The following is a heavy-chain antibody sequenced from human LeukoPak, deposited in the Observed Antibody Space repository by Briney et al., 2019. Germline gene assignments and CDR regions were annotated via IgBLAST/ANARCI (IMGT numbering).Heavy chain of an antibody. CDR2: IYTSGST. D-gene: IGHD2-2*02. Sequence: SETLSLTCTVSGGSISSGNYYWSWIRQPAGKGLEWIGRIYTSGSTNYNPSLKSRVTISVDTSKNQFSLKLSSVTAADTAVYYCASQTFLPHIHVPYYFDYWGQGTLVTVSS. CDR1: GGSISSGNYY. J-gene: IGHJ4*02. V-gene: IGHV4-61*02. CDR3: ASQTFLPHIHVPYYFDY.